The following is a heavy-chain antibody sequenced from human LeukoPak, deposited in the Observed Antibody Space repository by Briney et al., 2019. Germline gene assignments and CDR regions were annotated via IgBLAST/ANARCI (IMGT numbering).Heavy chain of an antibody. D-gene: IGHD6-13*01. V-gene: IGHV3-74*01. CDR2: INSDGSST. Sequence: GGSLRLSCAASGFTFSSYWMHWGRQAPGKGLVWVSRINSDGSSTSYADSVKGRFTISRENAKNTLYLQMNSLRAEDTAVYYCARQEQSFRISSYFDYWGQGTLVTVSS. J-gene: IGHJ4*02. CDR1: GFTFSSYW. CDR3: ARQEQSFRISSYFDY.